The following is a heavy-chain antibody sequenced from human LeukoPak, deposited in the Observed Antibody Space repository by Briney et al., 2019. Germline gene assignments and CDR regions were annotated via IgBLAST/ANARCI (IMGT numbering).Heavy chain of an antibody. V-gene: IGHV3-23*01. CDR3: AKNHEDFYYYGTGV. Sequence: PGGSLRLSCAASGFTFSSYAMSWVRQAPGKGLEWVSAISGSGGNTYYADSVKGRFTISRDNSKNTLYLQMNSLRAEDKAVYYCAKNHEDFYYYGTGVWGQWTTVTVSS. CDR1: GFTFSSYA. D-gene: IGHD1-14*01. J-gene: IGHJ6*02. CDR2: ISGSGGNT.